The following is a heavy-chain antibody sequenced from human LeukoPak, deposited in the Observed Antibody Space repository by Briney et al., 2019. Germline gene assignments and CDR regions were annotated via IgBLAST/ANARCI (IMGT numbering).Heavy chain of an antibody. J-gene: IGHJ4*02. CDR2: TYYRSQWYN. CDR1: GDSVSSNSAA. CDR3: ASHALDY. V-gene: IGHV6-1*01. Sequence: SQTLSLTCAISGDSVSSNSAAWNWIRQSPSRGPEWLGRTYYRSQWYNEYAVSVKSRIIINPDTSKNQVSLQLNSVTPEDTGVYYCASHALDYWGQGTLVTVSS.